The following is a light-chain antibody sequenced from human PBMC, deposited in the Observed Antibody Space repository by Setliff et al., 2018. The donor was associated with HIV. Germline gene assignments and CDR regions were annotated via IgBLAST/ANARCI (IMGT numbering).Light chain of an antibody. CDR2: DVN. Sequence: QSALTQPRSVSGSPGQSVTISCTGTSSDVGAYNYVSWYQHHPGKVPKIIIYDVNNRPSGFPDRFSGSKSGNTASLTISGLQIEDEADYYCCSYAGRYSWVFGGGTKSPS. CDR1: SSDVGAYNY. V-gene: IGLV2-11*01. CDR3: CSYAGRYSWV. J-gene: IGLJ3*02.